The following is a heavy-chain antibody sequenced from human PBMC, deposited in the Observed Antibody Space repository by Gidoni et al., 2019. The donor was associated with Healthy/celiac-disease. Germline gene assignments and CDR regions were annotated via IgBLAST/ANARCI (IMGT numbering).Heavy chain of an antibody. Sequence: EVQLVESGGGLVQPGGSLRLSCAASGFTFSSYWMSWVRQAPGKGLEWVANIKQDGSEKYYVDSVKGRFTISRDNAKNSLYLQMNSLRAEDTAVYYCARDAPLDYYGSGSLFDYWGQGTLVTVSS. CDR3: ARDAPLDYYGSGSLFDY. CDR2: IKQDGSEK. D-gene: IGHD3-10*01. J-gene: IGHJ4*02. V-gene: IGHV3-7*01. CDR1: GFTFSSYW.